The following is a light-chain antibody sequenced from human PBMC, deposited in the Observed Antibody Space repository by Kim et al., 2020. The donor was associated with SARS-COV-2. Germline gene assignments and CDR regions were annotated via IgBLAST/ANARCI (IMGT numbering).Light chain of an antibody. CDR2: KAS. J-gene: IGKJ5*01. Sequence: DIQMTQSPSTLSASVGDRVTITCRASQSISSSLAWYQQKPGKAPNLLIYKASTLESGVPSRFSGSGSGTEFTLAISSLQPDDFTTYYCQQYNSYPITFGQGTRLEIK. CDR3: QQYNSYPIT. CDR1: QSISSS. V-gene: IGKV1-5*03.